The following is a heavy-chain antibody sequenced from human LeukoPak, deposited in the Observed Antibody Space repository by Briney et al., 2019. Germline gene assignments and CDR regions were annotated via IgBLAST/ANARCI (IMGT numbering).Heavy chain of an antibody. V-gene: IGHV1-2*06. D-gene: IGHD3-10*01. CDR2: INPNSGGT. CDR1: GYTFTGYY. Sequence: ASVKVSCKASGYTFTGYYMHWVRQAPGQGLEWMGRINPNSGGTNYAQKFQGRVTMTRGTSISTAYMELSRLRSDDTAVYYCAREYYYVSGSYFHWGQGTLVTVSS. CDR3: AREYYYVSGSYFH. J-gene: IGHJ4*02.